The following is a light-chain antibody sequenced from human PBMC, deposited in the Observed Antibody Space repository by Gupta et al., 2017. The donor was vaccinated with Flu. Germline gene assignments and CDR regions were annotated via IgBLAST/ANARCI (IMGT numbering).Light chain of an antibody. CDR2: EVS. CDR1: SSDVGGYNY. CDR3: SSYTSSSTRV. Sequence: QSALTQPASVSGSPGQSITISCTGTSSDVGGYNYVSWYQQHPGKAPKLMIYEVSNRPSGVSNRLSGSKSGNTASLTISGLQAEDEADYYCSSYTSSSTRVFGRGTKVTGL. J-gene: IGLJ1*01. V-gene: IGLV2-14*01.